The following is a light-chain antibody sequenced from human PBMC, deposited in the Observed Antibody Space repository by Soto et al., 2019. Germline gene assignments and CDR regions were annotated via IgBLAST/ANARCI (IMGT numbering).Light chain of an antibody. J-gene: IGKJ1*01. Sequence: DIVMTQSPDSLAVSLGETAAINCKSNQSLFFTSNKKNYLAWYRQKPGQPPKLIISWASSRESGVPDRFSGGGSGTDFTLTINSLQAEDVAVYYCQQYYSTPTFGQGTKVDIK. V-gene: IGKV4-1*01. CDR3: QQYYSTPT. CDR1: QSLFFTSNKKNY. CDR2: WAS.